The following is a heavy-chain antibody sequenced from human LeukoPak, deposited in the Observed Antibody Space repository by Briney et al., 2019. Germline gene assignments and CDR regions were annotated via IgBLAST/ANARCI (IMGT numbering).Heavy chain of an antibody. J-gene: IGHJ4*02. V-gene: IGHV3-30*03. CDR1: GFTFSSYG. D-gene: IGHD6-19*01. CDR3: ARLKAVAGMNLPLDY. Sequence: GGTLRLSCAASGFTFSSYGLNWVRQAPGKGLEWVALISYDGSNKNYADSVKGRFTISRDDSKNTLFLQMTSLRTEDTAVYYCARLKAVAGMNLPLDYWGQGTLVTVSS. CDR2: ISYDGSNK.